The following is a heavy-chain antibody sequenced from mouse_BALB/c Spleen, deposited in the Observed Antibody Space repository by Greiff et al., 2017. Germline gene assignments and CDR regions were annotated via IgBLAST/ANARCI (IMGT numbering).Heavy chain of an antibody. V-gene: IGHV5-17*02. CDR1: GFTFSSFG. Sequence: EVQLVESGGGLVQPGGSRKLSCAASGFTFSSFGMHWVRQAPEKGLEWVAYISSGSSTIYYADTVKGRFTISRDNPKNTLFLQMTSLRSEDTAMYYCARRYGGPYYAMDYWGQGTSVTVSS. CDR2: ISSGSSTI. D-gene: IGHD2-14*01. J-gene: IGHJ4*01. CDR3: ARRYGGPYYAMDY.